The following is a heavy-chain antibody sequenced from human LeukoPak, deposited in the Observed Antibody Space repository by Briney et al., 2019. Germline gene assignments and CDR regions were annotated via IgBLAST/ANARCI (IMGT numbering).Heavy chain of an antibody. CDR1: GFTFRSYA. V-gene: IGHV3-23*01. CDR3: AKAEYNYYDSSGPFYFDY. CDR2: ISGSGGST. Sequence: GGTLRPSCAASGFTFRSYAMSWVRQAPGKGLEWVSAISGSGGSTYYADSVKGRFTISRDNSKNTLYLQMNSLRAEDTAVYYGAKAEYNYYDSSGPFYFDYWGQGTLVTVSS. D-gene: IGHD3-22*01. J-gene: IGHJ4*02.